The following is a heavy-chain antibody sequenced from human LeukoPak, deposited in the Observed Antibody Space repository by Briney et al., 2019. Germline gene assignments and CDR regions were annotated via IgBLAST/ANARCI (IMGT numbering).Heavy chain of an antibody. V-gene: IGHV1-2*02. J-gene: IGHJ3*02. CDR1: GYTFTGYY. CDR3: ARGPTGDRWYAFDI. D-gene: IGHD7-27*01. CDR2: INPNSGGT. Sequence: ASVKVSCKASGYTFTGYYMHWVRQAPGQGLEWMGWINPNSGGTNYAQKFQGRVTMTRDTSISTAYMELSRLRSDDTAVYYCARGPTGDRWYAFDIWGQGTMVTVSS.